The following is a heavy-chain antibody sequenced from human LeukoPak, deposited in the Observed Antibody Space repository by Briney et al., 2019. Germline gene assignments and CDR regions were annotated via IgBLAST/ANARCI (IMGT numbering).Heavy chain of an antibody. CDR2: INHSGST. CDR3: ARGWTAHICLHSICFDS. D-gene: IGHD3-16*01. Sequence: SETLSLTCAVYGGSFSGYYWSWIRQPPGKGLGWIGEINHSGSTNYNPSLKSRVTISVDTSKNQFSLKLSSVTAADTAVYYCARGWTAHICLHSICFDSWGQGTLVTVSS. V-gene: IGHV4-34*01. CDR1: GGSFSGYY. J-gene: IGHJ5*01.